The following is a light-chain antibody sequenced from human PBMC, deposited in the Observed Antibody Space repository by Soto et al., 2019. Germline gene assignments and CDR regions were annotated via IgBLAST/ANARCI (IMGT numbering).Light chain of an antibody. Sequence: EIVMTQSPATLSVSPGERATLSCRASQGISNSLAWYQQKPGQAPRLLIYGVSTRATGIPARFSGSGSGTEFTLTISSLXSEDFAVYYCQQYNNWPSLTFGGGTKVDTK. J-gene: IGKJ4*01. CDR1: QGISNS. V-gene: IGKV3-15*01. CDR2: GVS. CDR3: QQYNNWPSLT.